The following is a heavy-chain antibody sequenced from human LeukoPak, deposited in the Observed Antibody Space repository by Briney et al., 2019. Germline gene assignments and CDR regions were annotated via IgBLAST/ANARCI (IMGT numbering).Heavy chain of an antibody. Sequence: ASVKVSCKASGYTFTGYYMHWVRQATGQGLGWMGWMNPNSGNTGYAQKFQGRVTITRNTSISTAYMELSSLRSEDTAVYYCAGGLTGTLYYYYMDVWGKGTTVTVSS. CDR3: AGGLTGTLYYYYMDV. CDR2: MNPNSGNT. D-gene: IGHD1-1*01. V-gene: IGHV1-8*03. CDR1: GYTFTGYY. J-gene: IGHJ6*03.